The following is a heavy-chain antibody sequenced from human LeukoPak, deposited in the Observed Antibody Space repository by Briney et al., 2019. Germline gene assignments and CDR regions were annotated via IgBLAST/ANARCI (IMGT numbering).Heavy chain of an antibody. D-gene: IGHD4-17*01. V-gene: IGHV4-59*01. J-gene: IGHJ3*02. CDR2: IYYSGST. CDR3: AREYGDYSHDAFYI. Sequence: PSETLSLTCTVSGGSISSYYWSWIRQPPGKGLEWIGYIYYSGSTNYNPSLKSRVTISVDTSKNQFSLKLSSVTAADTAVYYCAREYGDYSHDAFYIWGQGTMVTVSS. CDR1: GGSISSYY.